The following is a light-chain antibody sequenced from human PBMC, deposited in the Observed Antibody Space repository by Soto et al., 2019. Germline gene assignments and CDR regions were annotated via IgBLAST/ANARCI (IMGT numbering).Light chain of an antibody. CDR3: QQANSFPIT. V-gene: IGKV1-12*01. CDR2: AAS. Sequence: IQMTQSPSSVSASLGDRVTITCRARQSISSWLAWYQQIPGKAPKLLIYAASSLQSGVPSRFSGSGSGTDFTLTISSLQPEDFATYYCQQANSFPITFGQGTRLEIK. J-gene: IGKJ5*01. CDR1: QSISSW.